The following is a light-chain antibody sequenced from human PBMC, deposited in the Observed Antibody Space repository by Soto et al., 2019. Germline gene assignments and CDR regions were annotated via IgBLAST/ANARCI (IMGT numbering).Light chain of an antibody. CDR3: QHYYDVPYT. CDR1: QSVLYSSNNKNY. V-gene: IGKV4-1*01. CDR2: WAS. J-gene: IGKJ2*01. Sequence: DIVMTQSPDSLAVSLGERATINCKSSQSVLYSSNNKNYLAWFQQKPGQPPKLLIYWASTRQSGVPDRFSGSGSGTDITLTISSLEAEDVAVYYCQHYYDVPYTFGQGTKLEIK.